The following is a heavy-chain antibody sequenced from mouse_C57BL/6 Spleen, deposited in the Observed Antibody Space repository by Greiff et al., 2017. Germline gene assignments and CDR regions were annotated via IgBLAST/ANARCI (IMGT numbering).Heavy chain of an antibody. CDR2: IYPRSGNT. Sequence: VQLQQSGAELARPGASVKLSCKASGYTFTSYGISWVKQRTGQGLEWIGEIYPRSGNTYYNEKFKGKATLTADKYSSTAYMELRILTSEDSAVYFCASYSNSPWFAYWGQGTLVTVSA. J-gene: IGHJ3*01. V-gene: IGHV1-81*01. D-gene: IGHD2-5*01. CDR3: ASYSNSPWFAY. CDR1: GYTFTSYG.